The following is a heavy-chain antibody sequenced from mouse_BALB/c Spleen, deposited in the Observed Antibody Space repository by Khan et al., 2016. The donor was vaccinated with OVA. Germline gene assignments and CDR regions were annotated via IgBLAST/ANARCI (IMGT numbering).Heavy chain of an antibody. V-gene: IGHV1S81*02. CDR3: ARVITRDY. CDR2: INPSNGRT. CDR1: GYTFTSYW. J-gene: IGHJ2*01. Sequence: QVQLQQSGAELVKPGASVKLSCKASGYTFTSYWMHWVKQRPGQGLEWIGEINPSNGRTNYNEKFKSKATLTVDKSSSTAYMQLSSPTSEDSAVYYCARVITRDYWGKGTTLTVSS. D-gene: IGHD6-1*01.